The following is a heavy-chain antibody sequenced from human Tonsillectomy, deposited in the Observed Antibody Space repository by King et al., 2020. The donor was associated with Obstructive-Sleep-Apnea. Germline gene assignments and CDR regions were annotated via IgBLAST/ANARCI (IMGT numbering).Heavy chain of an antibody. J-gene: IGHJ4*02. Sequence: DVQLVESGGGVVRPGGSLRLSCAASGFTFDDYGMSWVLQAPGKGLDWVSGINWNGGSTGYADSVKGRFTISRDNAKNSLYLQMNSLRAEDTALYHCARVAGYSSSWYGSYYFDYWGQGTLVTVSS. V-gene: IGHV3-20*01. CDR3: ARVAGYSSSWYGSYYFDY. CDR2: INWNGGST. D-gene: IGHD6-13*01. CDR1: GFTFDDYG.